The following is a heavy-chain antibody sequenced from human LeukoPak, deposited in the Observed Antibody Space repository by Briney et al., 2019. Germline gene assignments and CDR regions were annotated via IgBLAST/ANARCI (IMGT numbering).Heavy chain of an antibody. CDR3: AREDADADSMDY. V-gene: IGHV1-46*01. D-gene: IGHD3-3*02. J-gene: IGHJ4*02. CDR2: INPSGGST. Sequence: ASVKVSCKASGYTFTKYDMNWVRQAPGQGLEWMGIINPSGGSTRYAQKFQGRVAMTRDTSTSTLYMELNSLRSEDTAVYYCAREDADADSMDYWGQGTLVTVSS. CDR1: GYTFTKYD.